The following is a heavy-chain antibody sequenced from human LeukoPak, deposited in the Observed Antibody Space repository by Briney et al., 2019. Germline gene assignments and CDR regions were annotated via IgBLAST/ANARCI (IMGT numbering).Heavy chain of an antibody. CDR1: GFTSSSYS. CDR3: AKGKDSVAGATNDY. CDR2: ISSIGTYK. Sequence: GGSLRLSCAVSGFTSSSYSMSWVRHAPGKGLEWGSSISSIGTYKYYADSVKGRFTISRDNAKNSLYLQMNSLRAEDTAVYYCAKGKDSVAGATNDYGGQGTLVTVSS. D-gene: IGHD6-19*01. V-gene: IGHV3-21*01. J-gene: IGHJ4*02.